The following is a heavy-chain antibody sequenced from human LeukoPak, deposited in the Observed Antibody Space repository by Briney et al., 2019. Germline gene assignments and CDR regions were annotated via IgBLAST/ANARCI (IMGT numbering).Heavy chain of an antibody. CDR3: AKSSYYDSSGFYREYYFDY. V-gene: IGHV3-23*01. CDR2: ISGSGGST. Sequence: GGSLRLSCVASGFTFSRYAMSWVRQAPGKGLEWVSSISGSGGSTYYADSVKGRFTISRDNSKNTLYLQMNSLRAEDTAVYYCAKSSYYDSSGFYREYYFDYWGQGTLVTVSS. J-gene: IGHJ4*02. CDR1: GFTFSRYA. D-gene: IGHD3-22*01.